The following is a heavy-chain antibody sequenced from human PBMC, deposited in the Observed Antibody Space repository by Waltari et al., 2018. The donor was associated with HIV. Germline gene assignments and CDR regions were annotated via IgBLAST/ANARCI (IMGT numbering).Heavy chain of an antibody. Sequence: QVQLVESGGGVVQPGRSLRLSCAASGFPFSTYGIAWVRQAPGKGLEWVAVISYDGSNKYYADSVKGRFTISRDNSKNTLYLQMNSLRAEDTAVYYCAKDKGGVTYIFDYWGQGTLVTVSS. V-gene: IGHV3-30*18. D-gene: IGHD1-1*01. CDR1: GFPFSTYG. CDR3: AKDKGGVTYIFDY. J-gene: IGHJ4*02. CDR2: ISYDGSNK.